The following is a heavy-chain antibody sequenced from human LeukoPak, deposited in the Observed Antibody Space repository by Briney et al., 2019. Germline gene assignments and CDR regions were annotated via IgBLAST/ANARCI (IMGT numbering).Heavy chain of an antibody. CDR3: ARDSSFEYSSSFMTFNY. J-gene: IGHJ4*02. D-gene: IGHD6-6*01. CDR1: GGSISTSNSY. Sequence: KPSETLSLTCAVSGGSISTSNSYWGWIRRPPGKGLEWVGSIYYSGSTYYNPSLKSRVTISVDTSKNQFSLKLSSVTAADTAIYYCARDSSFEYSSSFMTFNYWGQGTLVTVSS. CDR2: IYYSGST. V-gene: IGHV4-39*07.